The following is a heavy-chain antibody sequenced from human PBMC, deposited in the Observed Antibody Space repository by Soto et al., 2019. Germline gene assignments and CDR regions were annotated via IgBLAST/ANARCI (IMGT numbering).Heavy chain of an antibody. J-gene: IGHJ3*02. CDR1: GYTFTSYY. V-gene: IGHV1-46*01. D-gene: IGHD4-17*01. CDR2: INPSGGST. Sequence: ASVKVSCKASGYTFTSYYMHWVRQAPGQGLEWMGIINPSGGSTSYAQKFQGRVTMTRDTSTSTVYMELSSLRSEDTAVYYCAGEPYLRSGKSDAFDIWGQGTMVTVSS. CDR3: AGEPYLRSGKSDAFDI.